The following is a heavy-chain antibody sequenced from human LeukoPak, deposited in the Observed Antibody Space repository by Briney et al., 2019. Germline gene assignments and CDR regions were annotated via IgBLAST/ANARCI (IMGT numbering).Heavy chain of an antibody. D-gene: IGHD3-10*01. J-gene: IGHJ5*02. V-gene: IGHV3-7*01. CDR1: GFTFSSYW. Sequence: GGSLRLXCAASGFTFSSYWMSWVRRVPGKGLEWVANIKQDGSEKYYVDSVKGRFTISRDNAKNSLYLQMNSLRAEDTAVYYCARLRFGELLYSWFDPWGQGTLVTVSS. CDR3: ARLRFGELLYSWFDP. CDR2: IKQDGSEK.